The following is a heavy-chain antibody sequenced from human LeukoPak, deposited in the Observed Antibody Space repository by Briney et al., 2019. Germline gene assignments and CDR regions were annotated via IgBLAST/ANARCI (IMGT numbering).Heavy chain of an antibody. V-gene: IGHV3-23*01. J-gene: IGHJ3*02. CDR3: ARSYGDYGSAFDI. D-gene: IGHD4-17*01. Sequence: GGSLRLSCAASGFTFSSYAMTWIRQAPGKGLEWVSSISGSGGSTYYADSVKGRFTISRDNSRNMLFLQMNSLRADDTAVYYCARSYGDYGSAFDIWGQGTMVTVSS. CDR1: GFTFSSYA. CDR2: ISGSGGST.